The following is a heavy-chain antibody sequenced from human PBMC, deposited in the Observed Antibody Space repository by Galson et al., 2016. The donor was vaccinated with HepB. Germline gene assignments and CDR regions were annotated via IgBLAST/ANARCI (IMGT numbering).Heavy chain of an antibody. CDR3: ARLITSWPHDAFDM. CDR1: GFSLDTSGMC. V-gene: IGHV2-70*17. CDR2: IDWDDDD. D-gene: IGHD6-13*01. J-gene: IGHJ3*02. Sequence: PALVKPTQTLTLTCTFSGFSLDTSGMCVSWIRQPPGKALEWLARIDWDDDDFYNISLRTRLTISKDTSKNQVVLRMTNMDPVDTATYYCARLITSWPHDAFDMWGQGTVVTVSS.